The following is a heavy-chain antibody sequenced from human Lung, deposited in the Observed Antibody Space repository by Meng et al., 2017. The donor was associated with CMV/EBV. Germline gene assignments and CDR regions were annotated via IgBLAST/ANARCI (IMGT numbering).Heavy chain of an antibody. V-gene: IGHV1-2*02. D-gene: IGHD1-1*01. J-gene: IGHJ4*02. CDR3: ARDHNWGPDY. Sequence: ASXXVSCKASGYTFTGHYLHWVRQAPGQGLEWMGWIYPASGGTNYAQNFQGRVTMTSDTSISTAYMELNGLRSDDTALYFCARDHNWGPDYWGQGTLVTVSS. CDR1: GYTFTGHY. CDR2: IYPASGGT.